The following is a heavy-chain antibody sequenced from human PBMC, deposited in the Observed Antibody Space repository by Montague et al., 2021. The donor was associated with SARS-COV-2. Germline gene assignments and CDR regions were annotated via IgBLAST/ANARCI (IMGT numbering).Heavy chain of an antibody. CDR3: ARESFYLTGYYNDYFDY. CDR2: IYTSGST. V-gene: IGHV4-61*02. CDR1: GGSISSGSYY. D-gene: IGHD3-9*01. Sequence: TLSLTCTVSGGSISSGSYYWNWIRQPAGKGLEWIGRIYTSGSTNYNPSLKSRVTISVDTSKNQFSLRLSSVTAADTAVYYCARESFYLTGYYNDYFDYWGPGTLVPVSS. J-gene: IGHJ4*02.